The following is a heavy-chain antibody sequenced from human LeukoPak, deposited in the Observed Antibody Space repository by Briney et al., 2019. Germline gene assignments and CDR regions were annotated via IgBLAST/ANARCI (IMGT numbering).Heavy chain of an antibody. CDR1: GGSFSGYY. D-gene: IGHD6-13*01. V-gene: IGHV4-34*01. Sequence: SETLSLSCAVYGGSFSGYYWGWIRQPPGKGLEWIGEINHSGSTNYNPSLKSRVTISVDTSKNQFSLKLSSVTAADTAVYYCARQGGSSWYEVKRPFDYWGQGTLVTVSS. CDR3: ARQGGSSWYEVKRPFDY. CDR2: INHSGST. J-gene: IGHJ4*02.